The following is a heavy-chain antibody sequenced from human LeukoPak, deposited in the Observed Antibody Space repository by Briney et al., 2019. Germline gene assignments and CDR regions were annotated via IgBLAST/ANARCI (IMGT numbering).Heavy chain of an antibody. Sequence: PEASVKVSCNASRYTFSGYYMHWVRQAPGQGLEWVGRFDPNSGGASYAQKFQGRVSMTRDTSSSTDYMELNRLRSDDTAVYYCAGGGGSLGDSWGPGTLVTVSS. CDR2: FDPNSGGA. CDR1: RYTFSGYY. V-gene: IGHV1-2*06. CDR3: AGGGGSLGDS. J-gene: IGHJ3*02. D-gene: IGHD2-21*01.